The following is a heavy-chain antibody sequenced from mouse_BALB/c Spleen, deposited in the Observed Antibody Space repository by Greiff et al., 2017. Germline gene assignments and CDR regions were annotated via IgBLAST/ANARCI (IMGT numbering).Heavy chain of an antibody. D-gene: IGHD1-1*01. CDR3: ARRGVVATRFDY. CDR2: INPSNGRT. V-gene: IGHV1S81*02. Sequence: VQLQQPGAELVKPGASVKLSCKASGYTFTSYLMHWVKQRPGQGLEWIGEINPSNGRTNYNEKFKSKATLTVDKSSSTAYMQLSSLTSEDSAVYYCARRGVVATRFDYWGQGTTLTVSS. J-gene: IGHJ2*01. CDR1: GYTFTSYL.